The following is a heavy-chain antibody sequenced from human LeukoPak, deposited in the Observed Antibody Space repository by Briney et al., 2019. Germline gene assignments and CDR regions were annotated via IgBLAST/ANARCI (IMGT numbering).Heavy chain of an antibody. Sequence: GGSRRLSCEAAGFTFNTHAMSWVRHAPGNWLEWVASVTRSGRTPYYADSVKGRFTISRDNSKNTLYLQMNSLRGEDTAVYYCAKDRPNFYETSGSYYKIKGDFWGQGSLVTVS. J-gene: IGHJ4*02. CDR1: GFTFNTHA. CDR2: VTRSGRTP. V-gene: IGHV3-23*01. CDR3: AKDRPNFYETSGSYYKIKGDF. D-gene: IGHD3-10*01.